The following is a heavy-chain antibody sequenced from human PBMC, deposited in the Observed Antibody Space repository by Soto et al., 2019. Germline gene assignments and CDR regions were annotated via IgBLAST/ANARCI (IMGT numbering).Heavy chain of an antibody. V-gene: IGHV4-39*01. CDR3: GTGYITGARGGYDY. J-gene: IGHJ4*02. CDR1: GGSISSSSYY. CDR2: TYYSGST. D-gene: IGHD1-20*01. Sequence: QLQLQESGPGLVKPSETLSLTCTVSGGSISSSSYYWGWIRQPPGKGLEWIGRTYYSGSTYYHPSLTSRVTISVDTSKNQFSLKPGSVTAADTAVYYCGTGYITGARGGYDYWGQGTLVTVSS.